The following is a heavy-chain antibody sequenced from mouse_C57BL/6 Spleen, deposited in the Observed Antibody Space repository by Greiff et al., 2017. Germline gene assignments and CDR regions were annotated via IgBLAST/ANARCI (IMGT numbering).Heavy chain of an antibody. V-gene: IGHV5-17*01. CDR3: ARNYDYYYYAMDY. J-gene: IGHJ4*01. Sequence: EVKVVESGGGLVKPGGSLKLSCAASGFTFSDYGMHWVRQAPEKGLEWVAYISSGSSTIYYADTVKGRFTISRDNAKNTLFLQMTSLRSEDTAMYYCARNYDYYYYAMDYWGQGTSVTGSS. D-gene: IGHD2-4*01. CDR2: ISSGSSTI. CDR1: GFTFSDYG.